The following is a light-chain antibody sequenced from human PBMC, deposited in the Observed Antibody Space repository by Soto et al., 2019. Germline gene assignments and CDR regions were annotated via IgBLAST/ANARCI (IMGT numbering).Light chain of an antibody. CDR1: SSNDGSYNH. CDR2: EGS. CDR3: CSYAGSSTPVV. J-gene: IGLJ2*01. Sequence: QSALTQPASVSGSPGQSITISCTVTSSNDGSYNHVSWYQQHPGKAPKHMIYEGSKRPLGVSNRFSGSKSGHTASLTISGLQAEDGADYYCCSYAGSSTPVVFGGGTKLTVL. V-gene: IGLV2-23*01.